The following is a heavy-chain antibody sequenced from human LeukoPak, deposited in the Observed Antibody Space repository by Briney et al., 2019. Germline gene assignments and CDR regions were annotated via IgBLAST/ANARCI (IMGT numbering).Heavy chain of an antibody. J-gene: IGHJ4*02. D-gene: IGHD5-12*01. V-gene: IGHV4-4*07. Sequence: SETLSLTCTVSGGSMNNGYFTWIRQPAGKGLEWIGRIHSGGTTNYNPSLMSRVTLSVDTSKNQISLKLSSLTAADTAVYYCAREYGFDTEFDYWGQGTLVTVSS. CDR2: IHSGGTT. CDR1: GGSMNNGY. CDR3: AREYGFDTEFDY.